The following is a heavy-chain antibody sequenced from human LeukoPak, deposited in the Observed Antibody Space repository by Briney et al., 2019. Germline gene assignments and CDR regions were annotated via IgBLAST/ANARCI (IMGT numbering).Heavy chain of an antibody. CDR1: GGSISSYY. V-gene: IGHV4-59*01. CDR2: IYYSGST. Sequence: KPSETLSLTCAVSGGSISSYYWSWIRQPPGKGLEWIGYIYYSGSTNYNPSLKSRVTISVDTSKNQSSLKLSSVTAADTAVYYCARGLTNYDILTGYYPNDYYGMDVWGKGTTVTVSS. D-gene: IGHD3-9*01. J-gene: IGHJ6*04. CDR3: ARGLTNYDILTGYYPNDYYGMDV.